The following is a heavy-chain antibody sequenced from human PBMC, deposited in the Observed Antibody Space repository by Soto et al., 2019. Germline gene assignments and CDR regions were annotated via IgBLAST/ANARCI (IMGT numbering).Heavy chain of an antibody. CDR2: IYYSGTS. V-gene: IGHV4-31*03. CDR1: GGSISSGGYY. Sequence: QVQLQESGPGLVKPSQTLSLTCTVSGGSISSGGYYWNWIRQHPGTGLEWIGYIYYSGTSYYNPSLKSRVTISVDTSKNQFSLKLSSVTAADTAVYYCAASCVGCGGFNYYGMDVWGQGTKVTVSS. J-gene: IGHJ6*02. D-gene: IGHD2-21*01. CDR3: AASCVGCGGFNYYGMDV.